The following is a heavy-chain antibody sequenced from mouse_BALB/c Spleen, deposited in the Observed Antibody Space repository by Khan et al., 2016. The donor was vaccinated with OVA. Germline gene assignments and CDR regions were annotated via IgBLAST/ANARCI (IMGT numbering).Heavy chain of an antibody. J-gene: IGHJ4*01. CDR1: GFSLTNYG. CDR2: IWSDGSP. D-gene: IGHD2-10*01. Sequence: QVQLKESGPGPVAPSQSLSITCTISGFSLTNYGIHWVRQPPGQGLEWLVVIWSDGSPNYNSALQSRLTISKDNSKNQIFLKMDSLQTDDTAMYFCARQPYYHYNIMDYWGQGTSVTVSS. V-gene: IGHV2-6-1*01. CDR3: ARQPYYHYNIMDY.